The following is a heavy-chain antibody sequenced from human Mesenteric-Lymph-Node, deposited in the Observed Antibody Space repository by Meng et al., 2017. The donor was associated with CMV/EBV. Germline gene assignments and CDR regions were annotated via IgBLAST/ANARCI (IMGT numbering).Heavy chain of an antibody. D-gene: IGHD2-15*01. J-gene: IGHJ6*02. CDR3: ASGVGVGMDV. V-gene: IGHV3-21*01. CDR1: GFTFSSYS. CDR2: ISSSSYI. Sequence: GESLKISCAASGFTFSSYSMNWVRQAPGKGLEWVSSISSSSYIYYADSVKGRFTISRDNAKNSLYLQMNSLRAEDTAVYYCASGVGVGMDVWGQGTTVTVSS.